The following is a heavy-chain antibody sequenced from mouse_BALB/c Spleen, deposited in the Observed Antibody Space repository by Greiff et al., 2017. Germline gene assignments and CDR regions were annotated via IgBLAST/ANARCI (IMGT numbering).Heavy chain of an antibody. CDR2: ISSGGSYT. J-gene: IGHJ4*01. CDR1: GFTFSSYG. V-gene: IGHV5-6*01. D-gene: IGHD3-3*01. CDR3: ARHEGRGAMDY. Sequence: EVHLVESGGDLVKPGGSLKLSCAASGFTFSSYGMSWVRQTPDKRLEWVATISSGGSYTYYPDSVKGRFTISRDNAKNTLYLQMSSLKSEDTAMYYCARHEGRGAMDYWGQGTSVTVSS.